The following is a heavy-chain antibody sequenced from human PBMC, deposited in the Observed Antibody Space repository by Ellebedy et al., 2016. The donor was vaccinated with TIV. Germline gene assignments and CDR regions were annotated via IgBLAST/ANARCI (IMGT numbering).Heavy chain of an antibody. Sequence: GGSLRLSXAASGFTFSYYSMHWVRQAPGKGLEWVAVISHDGSNKYHAESEKGRFTISRDDSKNTLYLQMNTLRTEDTALYFCARGSSSRGYFDSWGQGTLVTVSS. V-gene: IGHV3-30-3*01. CDR3: ARGSSSRGYFDS. CDR1: GFTFSYYS. D-gene: IGHD6-13*01. CDR2: ISHDGSNK. J-gene: IGHJ4*02.